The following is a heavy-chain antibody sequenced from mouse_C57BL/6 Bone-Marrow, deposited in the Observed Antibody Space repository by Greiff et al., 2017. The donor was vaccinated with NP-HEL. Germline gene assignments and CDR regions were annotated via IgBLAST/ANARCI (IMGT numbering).Heavy chain of an antibody. V-gene: IGHV5-12*01. J-gene: IGHJ3*01. CDR2: ISNGGGST. CDR1: GFTFSDYY. Sequence: DVKLVESGGGLVQPGGSLKLSCAASGFTFSDYYMYWVRQTPEKRLEWVAYISNGGGSTYYPDTVKGRFTISRDNAKNTLYLQMSRLKSEDTAMYYCARQGYGNSVFAYWGQGTLVTVSA. D-gene: IGHD2-1*01. CDR3: ARQGYGNSVFAY.